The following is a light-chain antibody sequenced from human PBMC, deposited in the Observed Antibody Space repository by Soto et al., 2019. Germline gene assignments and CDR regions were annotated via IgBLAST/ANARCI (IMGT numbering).Light chain of an antibody. V-gene: IGKV1-33*01. CDR1: QAINNY. CDR2: DGS. CDR3: QQYDNLPIT. J-gene: IGKJ5*01. Sequence: SQRTQSPSSLSASIGDRVTIICQASQAINNYLNWYQQKPGKAPKLLVYDGSNLETGVPSRFSGSGTGTHFSFTLSSLQPEDIATYYCQQYDNLPITFGQGTRLEIK.